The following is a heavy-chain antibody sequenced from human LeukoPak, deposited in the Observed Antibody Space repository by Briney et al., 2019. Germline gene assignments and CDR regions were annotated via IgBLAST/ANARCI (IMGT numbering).Heavy chain of an antibody. CDR2: ISYDGSNK. J-gene: IGHJ6*02. D-gene: IGHD3-10*01. V-gene: IGHV3-30-3*01. CDR3: ARVSGARNYYGSGSSYYGMDV. Sequence: SGGSPRLSCAASGFTFSSYAMHWVRQAPGKGLEWVAVISYDGSNKYYADSVKGRFTISRDNSKNTLYLQMNSLRAEDTAVYYCARVSGARNYYGSGSSYYGMDVWGQGTTVTVSS. CDR1: GFTFSSYA.